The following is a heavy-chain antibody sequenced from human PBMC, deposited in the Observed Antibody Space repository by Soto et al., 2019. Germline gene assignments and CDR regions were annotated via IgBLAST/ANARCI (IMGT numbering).Heavy chain of an antibody. Sequence: QVQLQESGPGLVKPSQTLSLTCTVSGGSISSGGYYWSWIRQHPGKGLEWIGYIYYSGSTYYNPSLKRLVTIAVATSKNQFSLKLSSVTAADTAVYYCARAGKSGPRVIYYYYMDVWGKGTTVTVSS. J-gene: IGHJ6*03. CDR3: ARAGKSGPRVIYYYYMDV. CDR1: GGSISSGGYY. CDR2: IYYSGST. D-gene: IGHD3-3*01. V-gene: IGHV4-31*01.